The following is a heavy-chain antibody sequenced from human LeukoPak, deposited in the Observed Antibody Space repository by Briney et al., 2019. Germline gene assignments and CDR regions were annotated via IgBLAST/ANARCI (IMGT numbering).Heavy chain of an antibody. D-gene: IGHD5-12*01. CDR3: ARVRGYARTFDY. J-gene: IGHJ4*02. CDR1: GYTFTGYY. V-gene: IGHV1-2*02. Sequence: GASLKVSCKASGYTFTGYYMHWVRQAPGQGLEWMSCVNPNSGGTNYAQKSQGTVTITRDTSISTAYMQLSRLRSDGTPVYYCARVRGYARTFDYWGQGTLVTVSS. CDR2: VNPNSGGT.